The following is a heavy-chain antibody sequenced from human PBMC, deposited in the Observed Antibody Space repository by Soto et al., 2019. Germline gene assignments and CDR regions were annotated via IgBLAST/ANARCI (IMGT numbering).Heavy chain of an antibody. J-gene: IGHJ4*02. V-gene: IGHV3-30-3*01. Sequence: GGSLRLSCAASGFTFSSYAMHWVRQAPGKGLEWVAVISYDGSNKYYADSVKGRFTISRDNSKNTLYLQMNSLRAEDTAVYYCARDQNYDSSGYPDYWGQGTLVTVSS. CDR3: ARDQNYDSSGYPDY. CDR2: ISYDGSNK. CDR1: GFTFSSYA. D-gene: IGHD3-22*01.